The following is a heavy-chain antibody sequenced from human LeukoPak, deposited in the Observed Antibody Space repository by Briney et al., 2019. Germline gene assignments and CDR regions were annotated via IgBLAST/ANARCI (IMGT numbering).Heavy chain of an antibody. CDR1: GFTFITYW. CDR3: ARDFRSTRSLDV. Sequence: PGGSLSLSGEASGFTFITYWMSWAGQAPGKGREWVANIKQDGSEKYYVDSVKGRFTISRDNAKNSLYLQMNSLRAEDTAVYCCARDFRSTRSLDVWGQGTTVTVSS. V-gene: IGHV3-7*01. CDR2: IKQDGSEK. D-gene: IGHD2-2*01. J-gene: IGHJ6*02.